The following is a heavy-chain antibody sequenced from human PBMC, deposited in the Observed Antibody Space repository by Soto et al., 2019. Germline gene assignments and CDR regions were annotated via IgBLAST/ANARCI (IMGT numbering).Heavy chain of an antibody. CDR3: ARIWATVFVDAFDI. J-gene: IGHJ3*02. CDR2: IDPSDSYT. CDR1: GYSFTSYW. V-gene: IGHV5-10-1*01. D-gene: IGHD4-17*01. Sequence: GESLKISCKGSGYSFTSYWISWVRQMPGEGLEWMGRIDPSDSYTNYSPSFQGHVTISADKSISTAYLQWSSLKASDTAMYYCARIWATVFVDAFDIWGQGTMVTVSS.